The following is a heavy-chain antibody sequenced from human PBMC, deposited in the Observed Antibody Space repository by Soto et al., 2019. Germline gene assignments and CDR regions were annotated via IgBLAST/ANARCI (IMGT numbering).Heavy chain of an antibody. CDR2: IFHSGTT. J-gene: IGHJ3*02. V-gene: IGHV4-28*01. CDR3: ARTPYAAALDI. Sequence: QVQLQESGPGLVKPSDTLSLTCAVSGYSITNVNWWAWIRQPPGKGLEWIGYIFHSGTTHYNPSLKSRATMSVATSKNQFSLKVDSLTAEDTAVYYCARTPYAAALDIGGQGKRVPVSS. D-gene: IGHD2-2*01. CDR1: GYSITNVNW.